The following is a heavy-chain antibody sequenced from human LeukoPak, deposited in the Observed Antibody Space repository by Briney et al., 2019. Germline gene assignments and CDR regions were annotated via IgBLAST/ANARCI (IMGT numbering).Heavy chain of an antibody. V-gene: IGHV3-23*01. CDR3: AKVVYGYCSSTTCFAFDY. D-gene: IGHD2-2*03. CDR1: GFTFSTYA. CDR2: ISDSGAIT. Sequence: PGGSLRLSCAASGFTFSTYAMALVRQAPGKGLEWVSSISDSGAITYYADSVEGRFTISRDNSKNTLFLQMNSLSAEDTAIYYCAKVVYGYCSSTTCFAFDYWGQGALVPVSS. J-gene: IGHJ4*02.